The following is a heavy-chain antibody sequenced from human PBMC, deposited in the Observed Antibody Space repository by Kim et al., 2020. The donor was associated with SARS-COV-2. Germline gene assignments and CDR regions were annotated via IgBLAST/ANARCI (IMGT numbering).Heavy chain of an antibody. V-gene: IGHV3-23*01. Sequence: GGSLRLSCAASGITFSAYAMSWVRQPPGKGLEWVSAISGSGDATYYADSVRGRFTISRDNSKNTLYLQIHSLSADDTALYYCTKDPPKGYGGWATWGQGTLVTVSS. CDR3: TKDPPKGYGGWAT. CDR1: GITFSAYA. CDR2: ISGSGDAT. J-gene: IGHJ5*02. D-gene: IGHD4-17*01.